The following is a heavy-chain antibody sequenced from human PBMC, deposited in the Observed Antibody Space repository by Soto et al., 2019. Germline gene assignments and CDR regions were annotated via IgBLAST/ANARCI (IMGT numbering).Heavy chain of an antibody. D-gene: IGHD2-15*01. CDR2: IWYDGSNK. CDR3: AKEGFYCSGGSCYQKYFQH. CDR1: GFTFSSYG. Sequence: ESGGGVVQPGRSLRLSCAASGFTFSSYGMHWVRQAPGKGLEWVAVIWYDGSNKYYADSVKGRFTISRDNSKNTLYLQMNSLRAEDTAVYYCAKEGFYCSGGSCYQKYFQHWGQGTLVTVSS. V-gene: IGHV3-33*06. J-gene: IGHJ1*01.